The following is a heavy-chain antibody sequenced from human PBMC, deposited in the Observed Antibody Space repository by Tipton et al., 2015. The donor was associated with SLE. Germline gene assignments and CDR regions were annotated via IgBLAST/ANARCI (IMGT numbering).Heavy chain of an antibody. V-gene: IGHV4-61*09. CDR2: IYTSGST. D-gene: IGHD1-20*01. CDR3: ARVRYNWNRGIDY. Sequence: LRLSCTVSGGSISSGSYYWSWIRQPAGKGLEWIGYIYTSGSTNYNPSLKSRVTISVDTSKNQFSLKLSSVTAADTAVYYCARVRYNWNRGIDYWGQGTLVTVSS. J-gene: IGHJ4*02. CDR1: GGSISSGSYY.